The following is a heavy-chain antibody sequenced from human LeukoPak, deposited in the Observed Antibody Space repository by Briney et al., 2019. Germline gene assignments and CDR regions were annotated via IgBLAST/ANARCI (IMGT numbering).Heavy chain of an antibody. CDR1: GYSISSGYY. J-gene: IGHJ5*02. CDR2: MYDSGST. V-gene: IGHV4-38-2*02. CDR3: ARDCSSTTCYTRSFDP. D-gene: IGHD2-2*02. Sequence: SETLSLTCTVSGYSISSGYYWGWIRQPPGQGLECIGSMYDSGSTYYNPSLKSRVTISGDRSKNQFSLNLSSLTATDTAVYYCARDCSSTTCYTRSFDPWGQGTLVTVSS.